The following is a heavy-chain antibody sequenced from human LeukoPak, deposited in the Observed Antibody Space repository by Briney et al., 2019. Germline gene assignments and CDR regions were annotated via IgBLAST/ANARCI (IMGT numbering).Heavy chain of an antibody. V-gene: IGHV3-53*04. J-gene: IGHJ3*02. CDR2: IYSGGST. D-gene: IGHD3-16*01. CDR1: GFTVSSNY. CDR3: ARVHGPGGAFDI. Sequence: PGGSLRLSCAASGFTVSSNYMSWVRQAPGKGLEWVSVIYSGGSTYYAGSVMCRFTISRHNSKNTLYLQMNSPRAEDTAVYYCARVHGPGGAFDIWGQGTTVTVSS.